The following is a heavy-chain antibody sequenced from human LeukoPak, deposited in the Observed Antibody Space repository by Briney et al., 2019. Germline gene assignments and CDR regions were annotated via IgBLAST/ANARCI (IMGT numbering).Heavy chain of an antibody. CDR3: ARGSGSTPEKYYFDY. J-gene: IGHJ4*02. CDR2: INHSGST. V-gene: IGHV4-34*01. D-gene: IGHD2-2*01. Sequence: PGGSLRLSCAASGFTFSSYWMSWIRQPPGKGLERIGEINHSGSTNYNPSLKSRVTISVDTSKNQFSLKLSSVTAADTAVYYCARGSGSTPEKYYFDYWGQGTLVTVSS. CDR1: GFTFSSYW.